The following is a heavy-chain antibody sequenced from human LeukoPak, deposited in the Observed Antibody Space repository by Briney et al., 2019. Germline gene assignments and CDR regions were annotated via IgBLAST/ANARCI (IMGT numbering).Heavy chain of an antibody. J-gene: IGHJ4*02. D-gene: IGHD3-9*01. V-gene: IGHV4-61*02. CDR1: GGSISSGSYY. CDR2: IYTSGST. Sequence: SQTLSLTCTVSGGSISSGSYYWSWIRQPAGKGLEWIVRIYTSGSTNYNPSLKSRVTISVDTSKNQFSLKLSSVTAADTAVYYCARTYYDILTGYYPLYYFDYWGQGTLVTVSS. CDR3: ARTYYDILTGYYPLYYFDY.